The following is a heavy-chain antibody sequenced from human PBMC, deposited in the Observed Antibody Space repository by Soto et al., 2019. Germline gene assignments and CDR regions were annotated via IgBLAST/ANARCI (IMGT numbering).Heavy chain of an antibody. V-gene: IGHV4-59*01. CDR1: GASISSYY. J-gene: IGHJ4*02. Sequence: QVQLQESGPGLVKPSETLSLTCTVSGASISSYYWSWIRQSPEKGLEWIGYMYYSGNVNYNPSLRSRVTISVDASNNQFSLHLNLMTAADTAAYCCARQYPVHCAYFYYWGQGILVTVSS. D-gene: IGHD2-21*01. CDR2: MYYSGNV. CDR3: ARQYPVHCAYFYY.